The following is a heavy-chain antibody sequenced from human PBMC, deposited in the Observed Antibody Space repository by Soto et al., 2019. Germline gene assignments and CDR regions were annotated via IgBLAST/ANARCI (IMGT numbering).Heavy chain of an antibody. D-gene: IGHD3-3*01. Sequence: QVQLVQSGAEVKKPGASVKVSCKASGFTFSNYGITWLRQVPGQGLEWMGWISAYNGNTVHAQEYQGRLTMTTDTSTSTSYMELRRLRPDGRAAYYCARPQHDVWTDSYTKYFDPLGQASLVTVSS. CDR2: ISAYNGNT. V-gene: IGHV1-18*01. J-gene: IGHJ5*02. CDR1: GFTFSNYG. CDR3: ARPQHDVWTDSYTKYFDP.